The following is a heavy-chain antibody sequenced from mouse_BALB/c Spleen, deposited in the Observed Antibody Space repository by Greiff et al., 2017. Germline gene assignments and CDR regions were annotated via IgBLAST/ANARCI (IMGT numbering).Heavy chain of an antibody. CDR2: ISSGGST. V-gene: IGHV5-6-5*01. CDR1: GFTFSSYA. CDR3: ARGYDGYYEGGAMDY. Sequence: EVKVVESGGGLVKPGGSLKLSCAASGFTFSSYAMSWVRQTPEKRLEWVASISSGGSTYYPDSVKGRFTISRDNAKNILYLQMSSLRSEDTAMYYCARGYDGYYEGGAMDYWGQGTSVTVSS. D-gene: IGHD2-3*01. J-gene: IGHJ4*01.